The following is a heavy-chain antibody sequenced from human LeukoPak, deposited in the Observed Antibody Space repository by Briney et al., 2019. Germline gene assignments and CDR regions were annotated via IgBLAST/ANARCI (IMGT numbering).Heavy chain of an antibody. Sequence: GGSLRLSCATSGFTFSSYAMSWVRQAPGKGLEWVSAISNSGDSTNYADSVKGRFTISRDNAKNTLYLQMNSLRAEDTAVYYCARAMNIKVGATSFDYWGQGTLVTVSS. V-gene: IGHV3-23*01. D-gene: IGHD1-26*01. CDR2: ISNSGDST. CDR1: GFTFSSYA. J-gene: IGHJ4*02. CDR3: ARAMNIKVGATSFDY.